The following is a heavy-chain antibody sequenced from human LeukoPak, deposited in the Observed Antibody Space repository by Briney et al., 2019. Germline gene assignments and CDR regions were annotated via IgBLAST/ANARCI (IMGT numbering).Heavy chain of an antibody. J-gene: IGHJ6*03. CDR3: AKGRGWEASYYYYMDV. CDR2: ISSSSSYI. CDR1: GFTFSSYE. D-gene: IGHD1-26*01. Sequence: GGSLRLSCAASGFTFSSYEMNWVRQAPGKGLEWVSSISSSSSYIYYADSVKGRFTISRDNAKNSLYLQMNSLRAEDTAVYYCAKGRGWEASYYYYMDVWGKGTTVTISS. V-gene: IGHV3-21*01.